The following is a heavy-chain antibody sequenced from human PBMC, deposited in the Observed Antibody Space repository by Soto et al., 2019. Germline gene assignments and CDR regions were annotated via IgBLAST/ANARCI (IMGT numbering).Heavy chain of an antibody. J-gene: IGHJ4*02. V-gene: IGHV3-23*01. CDR1: GFTFNNYA. D-gene: IGHD2-2*02. CDR3: AREYPYFDY. CDR2: LSASGGST. Sequence: GGSLRLSCAASGFTFNNYAMTWVRQAPGKGLEWVSILSASGGSTYYADSVKGRFTISRDNAKKSLYLQMNSLRAEDTAVYFCAREYPYFDYWGQGALVTVSS.